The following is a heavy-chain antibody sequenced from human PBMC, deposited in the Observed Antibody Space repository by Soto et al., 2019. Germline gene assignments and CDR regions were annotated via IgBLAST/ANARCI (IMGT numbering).Heavy chain of an antibody. D-gene: IGHD2-21*02. V-gene: IGHV3-48*02. Sequence: GGPLRLSCAASVSTFTSHSMNWVRQAPGKGLEWISYITSSSTTIYYADSVKGRFTISRDNAKNSVYLQLNSLRDEDTALYYCARGRVGTAYFDYWGQGALVTVSS. J-gene: IGHJ4*02. CDR1: VSTFTSHS. CDR3: ARGRVGTAYFDY. CDR2: ITSSSTTI.